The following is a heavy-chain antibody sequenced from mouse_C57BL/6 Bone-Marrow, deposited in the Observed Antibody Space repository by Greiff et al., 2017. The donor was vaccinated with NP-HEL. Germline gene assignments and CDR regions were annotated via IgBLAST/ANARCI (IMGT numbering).Heavy chain of an antibody. Sequence: QVQLQQPGAELVMPGASVKLSCKASGYTFTSYWMHWVKQRPGQGLEWIGEIDPSDSYTNYNQKFKGKSTLTVDKSSSTAYMQLSSLTSEDSAVYYCARSPYYYGSRKDYFDYWGQGTTLTVSS. CDR2: IDPSDSYT. J-gene: IGHJ2*01. CDR1: GYTFTSYW. V-gene: IGHV1-69*01. CDR3: ARSPYYYGSRKDYFDY. D-gene: IGHD1-1*01.